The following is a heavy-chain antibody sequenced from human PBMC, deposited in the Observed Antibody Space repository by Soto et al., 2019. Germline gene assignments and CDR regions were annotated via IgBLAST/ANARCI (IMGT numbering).Heavy chain of an antibody. V-gene: IGHV1-69*01. D-gene: IGHD2-15*01. J-gene: IGHJ4*02. Sequence: QVQLVQAGAEVKKPGSSVKVSCKASGGTFSSYALSWVRQAPGQGLEWMGGIIPIFGTANYAQKFQGRVTITADESKNTAYMELSSLRSEDTAVYYCARYVAATVDFDYWGQGTLVTVSS. CDR1: GGTFSSYA. CDR2: IIPIFGTA. CDR3: ARYVAATVDFDY.